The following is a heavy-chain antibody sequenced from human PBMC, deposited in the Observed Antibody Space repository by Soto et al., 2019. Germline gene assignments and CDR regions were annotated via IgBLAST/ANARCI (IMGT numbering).Heavy chain of an antibody. D-gene: IGHD6-6*01. V-gene: IGHV3-48*02. J-gene: IGHJ2*01. Sequence: GGAVRRSCARCGVNVCSFRRNWVRQAQGKGLEWVSYISSGSATIYYTDSVKGRYTISRDNAKSSLYLQMDSLTDEDTAVYYCARDSASYSSSSGSYWYFDLWGPGTLVTVSS. CDR2: ISSGSATI. CDR1: GVNVCSFR. CDR3: ARDSASYSSSSGSYWYFDL.